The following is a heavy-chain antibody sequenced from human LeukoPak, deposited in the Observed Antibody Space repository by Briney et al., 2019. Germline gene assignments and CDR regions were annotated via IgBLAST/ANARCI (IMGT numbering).Heavy chain of an antibody. J-gene: IGHJ4*02. D-gene: IGHD5-24*01. V-gene: IGHV3-21*01. CDR2: ISSSSSYI. CDR3: AGELGRWLPHRSSDY. Sequence: GGSLRLSCAASGFTFSSYSMNWVRQAPGKGLEWVSSISSSSSYIYYADSVKGRFTISRDNAKNSLYLQMNSLRAEDTAVYYCAGELGRWLPHRSSDYWGQGTLVTVSS. CDR1: GFTFSSYS.